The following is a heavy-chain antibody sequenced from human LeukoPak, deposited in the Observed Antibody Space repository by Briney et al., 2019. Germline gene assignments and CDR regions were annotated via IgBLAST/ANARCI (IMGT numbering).Heavy chain of an antibody. V-gene: IGHV4-39*01. CDR1: GGSISSSSYY. Sequence: SETLSLTCTVSGGSISSSSYYWGWIRQPPGKGLEWIGSIYYSRSIYYNPSLKSRVTISVDTSKNQFPLKLSSVTAADTAVYYCARLPTVTFFDYWGQGTLVTVSS. J-gene: IGHJ4*02. CDR3: ARLPTVTFFDY. CDR2: IYYSRSI. D-gene: IGHD4-17*01.